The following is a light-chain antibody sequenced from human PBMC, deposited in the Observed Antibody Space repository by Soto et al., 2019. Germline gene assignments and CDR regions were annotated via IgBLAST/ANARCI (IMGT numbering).Light chain of an antibody. Sequence: IVMTQSPDSLAVSLGERATINCKSSQSVLYSSNNKNYLAWYQQKPRQPPKLLIYWASTRESGVPDRFSGSGSGTDFTLTISSLQAEDVAVYYRQQYYNSPRAFGPGTKVDLK. V-gene: IGKV4-1*01. J-gene: IGKJ3*01. CDR3: QQYYNSPRA. CDR2: WAS. CDR1: QSVLYSSNNKNY.